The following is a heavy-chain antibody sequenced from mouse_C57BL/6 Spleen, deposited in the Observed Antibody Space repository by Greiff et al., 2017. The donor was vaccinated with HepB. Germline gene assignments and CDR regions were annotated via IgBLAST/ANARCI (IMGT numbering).Heavy chain of an antibody. V-gene: IGHV1-69*01. Sequence: VQLQQPGAELVMPGASVKLSCKASGYTFTSYWMHWVKQRPGQGLEWIGEIDPSDSYTNYNQKFKGKSTLTVDKSSSTAYMQLSSLTSEDSAVYYCARWGYYGSSHGAMDYWGQGTSVTVSS. J-gene: IGHJ4*01. CDR3: ARWGYYGSSHGAMDY. D-gene: IGHD1-1*01. CDR2: IDPSDSYT. CDR1: GYTFTSYW.